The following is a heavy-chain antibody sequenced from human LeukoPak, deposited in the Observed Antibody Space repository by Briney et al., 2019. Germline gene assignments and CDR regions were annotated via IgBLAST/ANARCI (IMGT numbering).Heavy chain of an antibody. CDR2: IRSSSSYI. D-gene: IGHD6-13*01. J-gene: IGHJ4*02. CDR1: GFTFSSYS. Sequence: GGSLRLSCAASGFTFSSYSMNWVRQAPGKGLEWVSSIRSSSSYIYYADSVKGRFTISRDNAKNSLYLQMNSLRAEDTAVYYCARPLSGSSWYYFDYWGQGTLVTVSS. CDR3: ARPLSGSSWYYFDY. V-gene: IGHV3-21*01.